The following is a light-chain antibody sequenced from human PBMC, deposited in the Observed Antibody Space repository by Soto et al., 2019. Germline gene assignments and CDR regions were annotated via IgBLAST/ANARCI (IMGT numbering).Light chain of an antibody. J-gene: IGKJ5*01. CDR3: QQLNSYPIT. CDR2: AAA. V-gene: IGKV1-9*01. CDR1: QGISSY. Sequence: DIQLTQSPSFLSASVGDRVTITCRASQGISSYLAWYQQKTGKAPKLLIYAAATLQSGVPSRFSGSGSGTEFTLTISSLQPEDFATDYCQQLNSYPITFGQGTRLEIK.